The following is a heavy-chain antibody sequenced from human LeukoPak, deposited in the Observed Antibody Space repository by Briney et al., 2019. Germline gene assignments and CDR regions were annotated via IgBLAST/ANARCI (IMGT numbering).Heavy chain of an antibody. Sequence: TASETLSLTCTVSGGSISSGGYYWSWIRQHPGKGLEWIGYIYYSGSTYYNPSLKSQVTISVDTSKNQFSLKLSSVTAADTAVYYCARRVKRGNWFDPWGQGTLVTVSS. CDR2: IYYSGST. D-gene: IGHD2-8*01. J-gene: IGHJ5*02. CDR1: GGSISSGGYY. CDR3: ARRVKRGNWFDP. V-gene: IGHV4-31*01.